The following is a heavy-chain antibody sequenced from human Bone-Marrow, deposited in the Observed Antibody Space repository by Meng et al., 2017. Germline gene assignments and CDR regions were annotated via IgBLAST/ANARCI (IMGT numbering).Heavy chain of an antibody. V-gene: IGHV1-2*06. CDR1: GYNFPDYY. D-gene: IGHD6-25*01. CDR2: INPKSGDT. J-gene: IGHJ4*02. Sequence: HVVQSGAEVKKPGASVKVFCKPTGYNFPDYYIHWVRRAPGQGLEWMGRINPKSGDTHYAQKFQARVTMTGDTSISTAYMELSGLRSDDTAMYYCARDEDISAAGKLFGDYWGQGTLVTVSS. CDR3: ARDEDISAAGKLFGDY.